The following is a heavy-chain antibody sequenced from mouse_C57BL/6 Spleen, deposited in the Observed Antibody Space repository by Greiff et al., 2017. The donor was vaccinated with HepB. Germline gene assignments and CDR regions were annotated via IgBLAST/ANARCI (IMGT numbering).Heavy chain of an antibody. CDR1: GYAFSSYW. D-gene: IGHD2-2*01. V-gene: IGHV1-80*01. J-gene: IGHJ2*01. Sequence: QVQLQQSGAELVKPGASVKISCKASGYAFSSYWMNWVKQRPGKGLEWIGQIYPGDGDTNYNGKFKGKATLTADKSSSTAYMQLSSLTSEDSAVYFCASETYGYDGFDYWGQGTTLTVSS. CDR2: IYPGDGDT. CDR3: ASETYGYDGFDY.